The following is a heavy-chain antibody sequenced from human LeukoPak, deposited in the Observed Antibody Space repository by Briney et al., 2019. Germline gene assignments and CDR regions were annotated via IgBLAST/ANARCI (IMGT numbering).Heavy chain of an antibody. CDR2: IIPISGTA. CDR1: GGTFSSYA. Sequence: SVKVSCKASGGTFSSYAISWVRQAPGQGLEWMGGIIPISGTANYAQKFQGRVTITADESTSTAYMELSSLRSEDTAVYCCARGGATVTTAEYFQHWGQGTLVTVSS. CDR3: ARGGATVTTAEYFQH. V-gene: IGHV1-69*13. D-gene: IGHD4-17*01. J-gene: IGHJ1*01.